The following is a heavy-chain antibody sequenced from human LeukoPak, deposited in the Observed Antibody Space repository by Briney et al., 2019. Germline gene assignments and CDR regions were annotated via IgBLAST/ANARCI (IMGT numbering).Heavy chain of an antibody. J-gene: IGHJ5*02. CDR1: GGSISSYY. V-gene: IGHV4-59*08. D-gene: IGHD3-22*01. CDR2: IYYSGST. Sequence: PSETLSLTCTVSGGSISSYYWSWIRQPPGKGLEWIGYIYYSGSTNYNPSLKSRVTISVDTSKNQFSLKLSSVTAADTAVYYCARHGGYYDSSSNWFDPWGQGTLVTVSS. CDR3: ARHGGYYDSSSNWFDP.